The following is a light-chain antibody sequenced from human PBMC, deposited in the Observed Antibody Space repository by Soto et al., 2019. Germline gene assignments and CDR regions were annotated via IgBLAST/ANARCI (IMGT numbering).Light chain of an antibody. J-gene: IGKJ1*01. V-gene: IGKV1-5*03. Sequence: DLQITQSPSTLSASVGDRVTITCRASQSISSWLAWYQQKPGKAPKLLIFKASSLESGVPSRFSGSGSGTEFALTISSLQPDDFATYYCQQYNSYSGTFGQGTKVEIK. CDR3: QQYNSYSGT. CDR2: KAS. CDR1: QSISSW.